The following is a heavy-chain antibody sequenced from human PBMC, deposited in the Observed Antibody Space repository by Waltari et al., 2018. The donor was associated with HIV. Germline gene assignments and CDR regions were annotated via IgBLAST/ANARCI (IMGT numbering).Heavy chain of an antibody. CDR2: IFSDDER. J-gene: IGHJ6*02. D-gene: IGHD3-22*01. CDR1: VFSLNNPRLG. CDR3: ARIRPYYDSTGFYYYYYGMDV. V-gene: IGHV2-26*01. Sequence: QVTLKESGPVLVKPTDTLTLTCSVSVFSLNNPRLGVSWIRQPPGKALEWLAHIFSDDERAYSTSLKTRLTISKDTSKWQVVLTMTNMDPVDTATYYCARIRPYYDSTGFYYYYYGMDVWGHGTTVTVSS.